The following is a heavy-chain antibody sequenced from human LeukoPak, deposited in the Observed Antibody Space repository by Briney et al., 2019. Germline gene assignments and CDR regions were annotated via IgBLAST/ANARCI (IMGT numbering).Heavy chain of an antibody. CDR1: GYTFTGYY. D-gene: IGHD3-10*01. CDR2: INPNSGGT. J-gene: IGHJ4*02. CDR3: ARGVLWSSRQLFDY. V-gene: IGHV1-2*02. Sequence: ASVKVSCKASGYTFTGYYTHWVRQAPGQGLEWMGWINPNSGGTNYAQKFQGRVTMTRDTSISTAYMELSRLRSDDTAVYYCARGVLWSSRQLFDYWGQGTLVTVSS.